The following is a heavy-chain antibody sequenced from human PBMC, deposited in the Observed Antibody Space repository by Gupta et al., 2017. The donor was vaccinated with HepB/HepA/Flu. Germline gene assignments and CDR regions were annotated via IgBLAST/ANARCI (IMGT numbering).Heavy chain of an antibody. Sequence: QLQLQESGPGLVKPSETLSLTCPVPGGSTSSSSYYWGWNRQPPGKGLEYIGSIYYSGSTYHNPSLRSRVTISVDTSKNQFSLKLTSVTAADTAVYYCARDRYCGGDCYYAGFDYWGQGTLVTVSS. CDR1: GGSTSSSSYY. D-gene: IGHD2-21*01. CDR2: IYYSGST. J-gene: IGHJ4*02. V-gene: IGHV4-39*01. CDR3: ARDRYCGGDCYYAGFDY.